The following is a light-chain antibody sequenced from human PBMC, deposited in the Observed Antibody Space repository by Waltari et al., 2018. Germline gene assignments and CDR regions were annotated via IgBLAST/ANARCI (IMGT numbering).Light chain of an antibody. Sequence: DIQMTQSPSSVSASVGDRVTITCRASQGISNSLAWFQQRPGEAPKSLIYAASNLQSGVPSRFSGSGSGTDFSLTISSLQSEDFATYYCQQYNGYPFIFGPGTKVDVK. CDR1: QGISNS. V-gene: IGKV1-16*01. J-gene: IGKJ3*01. CDR2: AAS. CDR3: QQYNGYPFI.